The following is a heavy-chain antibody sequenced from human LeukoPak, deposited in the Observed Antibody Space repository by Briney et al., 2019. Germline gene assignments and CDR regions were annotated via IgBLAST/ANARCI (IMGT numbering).Heavy chain of an antibody. D-gene: IGHD2-2*03. CDR2: IKGRGTFT. J-gene: IGHJ4*02. V-gene: IGHV3-11*06. Sequence: GGSLRLSCAASRFTFSDHYMGSIRQAPGKGLEWISYIKGRGTFTNYAESLRGRFTISRDNPKNSLYVQMKNVRAEDTAVYYCGRNGHCSSTSCTFDSWGQGTLVTVSS. CDR1: RFTFSDHY. CDR3: GRNGHCSSTSCTFDS.